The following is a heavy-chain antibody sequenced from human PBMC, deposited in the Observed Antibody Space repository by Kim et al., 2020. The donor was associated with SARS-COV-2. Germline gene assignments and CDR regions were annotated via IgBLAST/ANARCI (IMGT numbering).Heavy chain of an antibody. J-gene: IGHJ4*02. CDR1: GFTFSSYW. V-gene: IGHV3-74*03. CDR3: ARDEGRFTMVRGFDS. D-gene: IGHD3-10*01. Sequence: GGSLRLSYAASGFTFSSYWLHWVRQAPGKGLVWVSRINTDGSDTTYADSVKGRFTISRDNAKSTLYLQMNSLRAEDTAVYYCARDEGRFTMVRGFDSWGQGTLITVSS. CDR2: INTDGSDT.